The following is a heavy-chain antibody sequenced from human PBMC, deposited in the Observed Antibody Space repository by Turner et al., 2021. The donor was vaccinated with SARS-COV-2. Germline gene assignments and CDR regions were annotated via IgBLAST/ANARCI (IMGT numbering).Heavy chain of an antibody. V-gene: IGHV3-15*01. Sequence: EVQLVGSGGGMVKPGGPLRLTRVVTGITLSDVWMSWVRQAPGKGLEWVGRVKSKTDGGTTDYDAPVKGRFTISRDDSKNTLYLQMNSLKTENTAVCYCSTDRSGGYCIGRDRFDYWGQRTLVTVSS. D-gene: IGHD2-21*01. J-gene: IGHJ4*02. CDR1: GITLSDVW. CDR2: VKSKTDGGTT. CDR3: STDRSGGYCIGRDRFDY.